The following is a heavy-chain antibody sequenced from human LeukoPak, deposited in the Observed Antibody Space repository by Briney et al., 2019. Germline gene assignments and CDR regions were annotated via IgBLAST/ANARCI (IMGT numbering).Heavy chain of an antibody. CDR3: ARREGYCSSTSCRDAFDI. D-gene: IGHD2-2*01. CDR1: GGTFSSYA. CDR2: IIPIFGTA. J-gene: IGHJ3*02. V-gene: IGHV1-69*05. Sequence: ASVKVSCKASGGTFSSYAISWVRQAPGQGLERMGGIIPIFGTANYAQKFQGRVTITTDESTSTAYMELSSLRSEDTAVYYCARREGYCSSTSCRDAFDIWGQGTMVTVSS.